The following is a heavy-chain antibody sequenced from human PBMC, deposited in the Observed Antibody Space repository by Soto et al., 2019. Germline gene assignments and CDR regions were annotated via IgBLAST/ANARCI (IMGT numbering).Heavy chain of an antibody. J-gene: IGHJ6*02. V-gene: IGHV3-30*03. CDR3: ASSYDYYYGMDV. D-gene: IGHD5-18*01. Sequence: LRLSCAASGFTFSSYGMHWVRQAPGKGLEWVAVISYDGSNKYYADSVKGRFTISRDNSKNTLYLQMNSLRAEDTAVYYCASSYDYYYGMDVWGQGTTVTVSS. CDR2: ISYDGSNK. CDR1: GFTFSSYG.